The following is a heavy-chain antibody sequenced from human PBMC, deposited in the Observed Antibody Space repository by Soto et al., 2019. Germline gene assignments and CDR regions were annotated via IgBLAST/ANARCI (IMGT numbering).Heavy chain of an antibody. CDR3: ATAGVMYSSSLDY. CDR2: ISAYNGNT. J-gene: IGHJ4*02. D-gene: IGHD6-13*01. Sequence: ASVKVSCKASGYTFTSYGISWVRQAPGQGLEWMGWISAYNGNTNYAQKLQGRVTMTEDTSTDTAYMELSSLRSGDTAVYYCATAGVMYSSSLDYWVQGTLVTVSS. V-gene: IGHV1-18*04. CDR1: GYTFTSYG.